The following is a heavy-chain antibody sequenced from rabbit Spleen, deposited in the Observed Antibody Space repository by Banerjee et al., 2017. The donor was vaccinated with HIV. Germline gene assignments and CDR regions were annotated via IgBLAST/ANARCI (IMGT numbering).Heavy chain of an antibody. Sequence: QEQLVESGGGLVKPAGSLTLTCKASGFSFSDRDVMCWVRQAPGKGLEWIACINTATGKAVYASWAKGRFTISKTSSTKVTLQMTSLTAADTATYFCAKWWYNNIDGLDSWGPGTLVTVS. CDR2: INTATGKA. V-gene: IGHV1S45*01. J-gene: IGHJ6*02. CDR3: AKWWYNNIDGLDS. D-gene: IGHD1-1*01. CDR1: GFSFSDRDV.